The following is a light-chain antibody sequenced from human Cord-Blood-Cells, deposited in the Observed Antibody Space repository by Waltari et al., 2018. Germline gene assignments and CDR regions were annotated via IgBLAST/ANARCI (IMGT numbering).Light chain of an antibody. CDR2: DSS. CDR3: QHYDNLPPYT. CDR1: QDISNY. V-gene: IGKV1-33*01. Sequence: DIQMTQSPSSLSASVGDRVTITYQASQDISNYLNWYQQQPGKAPKLLIYDSSNLETGVPSRFSGSGSGTEFTFTISSLQPEDIATYYCQHYDNLPPYTFGQGTKLEIK. J-gene: IGKJ2*01.